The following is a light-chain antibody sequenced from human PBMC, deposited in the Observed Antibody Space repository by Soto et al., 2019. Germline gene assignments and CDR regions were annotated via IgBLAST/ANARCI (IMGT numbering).Light chain of an antibody. CDR2: ADN. Sequence: QSVLTQPPSVSGAPGQRVTISCTGSSSNIGAGYDVHWYQQLPGTAPKLLIYADNIRPSGVPGRFSGSNSGTSASLAITGLQAEDEADYYCQSYDSSLSGYVFGTGTKVTVL. J-gene: IGLJ1*01. CDR3: QSYDSSLSGYV. CDR1: SSNIGAGYD. V-gene: IGLV1-40*01.